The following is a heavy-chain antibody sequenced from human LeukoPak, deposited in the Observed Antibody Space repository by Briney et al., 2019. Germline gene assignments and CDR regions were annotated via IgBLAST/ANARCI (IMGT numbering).Heavy chain of an antibody. CDR1: GFTFSSYG. V-gene: IGHV3-30*18. D-gene: IGHD2-21*02. CDR2: ISYDGSNK. Sequence: PGGSLRLSCAASGFTFSSYGMHWVRQAPGKGLEWVAVISYDGSNKYYADSVKGRFTISRDNSKNTLYLQMNSLRAEDTAVYYCAKDPVYCGGDCSLDVWGQGTTVTVSS. CDR3: AKDPVYCGGDCSLDV. J-gene: IGHJ6*02.